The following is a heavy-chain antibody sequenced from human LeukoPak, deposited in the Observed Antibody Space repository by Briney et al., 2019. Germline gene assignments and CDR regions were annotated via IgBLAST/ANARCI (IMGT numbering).Heavy chain of an antibody. CDR3: ARAVKMYSGSYYGY. D-gene: IGHD1-26*01. V-gene: IGHV1-8*01. J-gene: IGHJ4*02. CDR1: GYTFTSYD. CDR2: MNPNSGNT. Sequence: ASVKVSCKASGYTFTSYDINWVRQATGQGLEWMGWMNPNSGNTGYAQKFQGRVTMTRNTSISTAYMELSSLRSEDTAVYYCARAVKMYSGSYYGYWGQGTLVTVSS.